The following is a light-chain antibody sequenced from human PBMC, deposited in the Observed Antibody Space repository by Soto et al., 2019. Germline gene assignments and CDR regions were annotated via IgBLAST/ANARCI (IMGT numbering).Light chain of an antibody. CDR3: AAWDGTLYHIL. CDR1: SSNMGTNT. CDR2: NDN. V-gene: IGLV1-44*01. Sequence: QSVLTQPPSASGTPGQGVAISCSGSSSNMGTNTVNWYQHLPGTAPKLLIYNDNQRPPGVPDRCFGSKSGTSASLAITGLQSEDEADYYCAAWDGTLYHILFGGGTKLTVL. J-gene: IGLJ2*01.